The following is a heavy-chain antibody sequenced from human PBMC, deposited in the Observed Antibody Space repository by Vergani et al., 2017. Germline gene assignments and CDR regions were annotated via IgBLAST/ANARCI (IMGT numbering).Heavy chain of an antibody. V-gene: IGHV4-34*01. CDR1: GGSFSGYY. CDR3: AGGPSLHYYYMDV. Sequence: QVQLQQWGAGLLKPSETLSLTCAVYGGSFSGYYWSWIRQPPGKGLEWIGEINHSGSTNYNPSLKSRVTISVDTSKNQFSLKLSSVTAADTAVYYCAGGPSLHYYYMDVWGKGTTVTVSS. J-gene: IGHJ6*03. CDR2: INHSGST.